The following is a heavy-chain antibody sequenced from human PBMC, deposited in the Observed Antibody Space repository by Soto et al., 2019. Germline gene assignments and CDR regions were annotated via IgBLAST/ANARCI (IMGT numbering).Heavy chain of an antibody. J-gene: IGHJ4*02. D-gene: IGHD1-26*01. CDR2: IIPMFGTT. Sequence: QVQLVQSGAVVKKPGSSVKVSCKASGGTFSSYAMNWVRQAPGPGLEWMGGIIPMFGTTTYAQKFQGRVTITADASTSTVYMELTGLTSDDTAVYYCGRDGAGMGATFDYWGQGTLVTVSS. CDR3: GRDGAGMGATFDY. V-gene: IGHV1-69*12. CDR1: GGTFSSYA.